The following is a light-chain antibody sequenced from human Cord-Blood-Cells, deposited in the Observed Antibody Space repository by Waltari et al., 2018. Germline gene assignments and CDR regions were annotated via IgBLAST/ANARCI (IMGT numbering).Light chain of an antibody. CDR1: QSVLYSSNNKNY. CDR3: QQYYSTPFT. CDR2: GAS. V-gene: IGKV4-1*01. J-gene: IGKJ3*01. Sequence: DIVMTQSPDSLAVSLGERATINCKSSQSVLYSSNNKNYLAWYQQKPGKPPKLLIYGASSRESGVPDRFSGSGSGTDFPLTSSSLQAEDVAVYYCQQYYSTPFTFGPGTKVDIK.